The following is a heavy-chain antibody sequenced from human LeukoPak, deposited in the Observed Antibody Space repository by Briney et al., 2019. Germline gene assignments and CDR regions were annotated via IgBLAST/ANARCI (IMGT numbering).Heavy chain of an antibody. V-gene: IGHV3-30*02. CDR3: AKDRRGYSYGYLDY. J-gene: IGHJ4*02. D-gene: IGHD5-18*01. CDR2: IRYDGSNK. CDR1: GFTFSSYG. Sequence: PGGSLRLSCAASGFTFSSYGMHWVRHAPGKGLEWVAFIRYDGSNKYYADSVKGRFTISRDNSKNTLYLQMNSLRAEDTAVYYCAKDRRGYSYGYLDYGGQGTLVTVSS.